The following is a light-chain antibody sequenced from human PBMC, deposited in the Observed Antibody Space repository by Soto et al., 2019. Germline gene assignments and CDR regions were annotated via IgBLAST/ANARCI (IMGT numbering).Light chain of an antibody. CDR2: EVS. CDR1: TSDVGGYDY. J-gene: IGLJ1*01. CDR3: CSYAGAYV. Sequence: QSVLTRPASVSGSPGQSITISCTGTTSDVGGYDYVSWYQQHPGQAPKLLIYEVSKRPSGVPDRFSGSKSGNTASLTISGLQAEDEADYYCCSYAGAYVFGTGTKVTV. V-gene: IGLV2-8*01.